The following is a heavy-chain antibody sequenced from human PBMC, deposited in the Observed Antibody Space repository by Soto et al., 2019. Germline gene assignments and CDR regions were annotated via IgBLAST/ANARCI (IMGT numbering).Heavy chain of an antibody. D-gene: IGHD2-21*01. CDR1: GFTFSSYA. Sequence: EVQLLESGGGLVQPGGSLRLSCAASGFTFSSYAMSWVRQAPGKGLEWVSAISGSGGSTYYADSVKGRFTISRDNSKNTLYLQMNRLRAEDTAVYYCAKSGAPPETRAVVNYYMDVWGKGTTVTVSS. CDR3: AKSGAPPETRAVVNYYMDV. CDR2: ISGSGGST. J-gene: IGHJ6*03. V-gene: IGHV3-23*01.